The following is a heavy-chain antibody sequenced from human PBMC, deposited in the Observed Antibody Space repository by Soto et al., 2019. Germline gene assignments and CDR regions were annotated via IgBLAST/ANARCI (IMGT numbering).Heavy chain of an antibody. D-gene: IGHD1-1*01. CDR2: IVSVGDDI. J-gene: IGHJ6*02. V-gene: IGHV3-21*01. CDR1: GFTFSIYT. Sequence: GGSLRLSCATSGFTFSIYTMNWVRQAPAKGLEWVASIVSVGDDIYYADSVKGRFTISRDSANHSLFLQMNSLRAYDTAVYYSHLWAWTVTTNCNYGAGAWDQRTTVAV. CDR3: HLWAWTVTTNCNYGAGA.